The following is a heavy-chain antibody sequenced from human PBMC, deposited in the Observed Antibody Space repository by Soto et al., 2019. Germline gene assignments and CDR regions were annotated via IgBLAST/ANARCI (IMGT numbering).Heavy chain of an antibody. J-gene: IGHJ4*02. CDR1: CGSISSGDYY. CDR3: ARGSMLMVRGVIPSDY. Sequence: PSETLSLTCTVSCGSISSGDYYWSWIRQPPGKGLEWIGYIYYSGSTYYNPSLKSRVTMAVDKSRNQFSLKLSSVTAADTAVYYCARGSMLMVRGVIPSDYWGQGTLVTVSS. CDR2: IYYSGST. V-gene: IGHV4-30-4*01. D-gene: IGHD3-10*01.